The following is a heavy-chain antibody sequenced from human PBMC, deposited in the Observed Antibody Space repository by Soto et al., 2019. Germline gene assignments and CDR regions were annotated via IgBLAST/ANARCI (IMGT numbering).Heavy chain of an antibody. J-gene: IGHJ4*02. Sequence: EVQLLESGGGLVQPGGSLRHSCAASGFTFSSYAMNWVRQAPGKGLEWVSAISGSGGSTYYADSVKGLFTIYRDNSQNTLYRQLNSLRADNTALYYCAKAPSAMVTPSSSLYPYGGQGTLVTVSS. D-gene: IGHD6-13*01. V-gene: IGHV3-23*01. CDR1: GFTFSSYA. CDR3: AKAPSAMVTPSSSLYPY. CDR2: ISGSGGST.